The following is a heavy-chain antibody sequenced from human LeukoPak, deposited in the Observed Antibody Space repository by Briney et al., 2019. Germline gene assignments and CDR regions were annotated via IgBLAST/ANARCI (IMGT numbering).Heavy chain of an antibody. CDR3: ATGLGGSPDY. D-gene: IGHD5-12*01. CDR1: GYTFTSYY. CDR2: INPNSGGT. J-gene: IGHJ4*02. Sequence: ASVKVSCKASGYTFTSYYMHWVRQAPGQGLEWMGWINPNSGGTNYAQKFQGRVTMTEDTSTDTAYMELSSLRSEDTAVYYCATGLGGSPDYWGQGTLVTVSS. V-gene: IGHV1-2*02.